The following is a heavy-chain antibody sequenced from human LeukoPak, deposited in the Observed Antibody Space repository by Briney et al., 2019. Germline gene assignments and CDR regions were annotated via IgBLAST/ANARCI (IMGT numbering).Heavy chain of an antibody. CDR1: GFTFSDYA. J-gene: IGHJ4*02. V-gene: IGHV3-23*01. D-gene: IGHD3-16*02. CDR3: ARHDSFIPY. CDR2: ISDSGGST. Sequence: GGSLRLFCVASGFTFSDYAMRWVRQAPGKGLEWVSGISDSGGSTYYADSVKGRCNISRDNTKNTVSLQMNNLRGEDTAVYFCARHDSFIPYWGQGTLVTVTS.